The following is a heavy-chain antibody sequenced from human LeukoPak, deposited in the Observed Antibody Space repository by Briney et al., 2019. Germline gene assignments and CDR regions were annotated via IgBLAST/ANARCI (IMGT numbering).Heavy chain of an antibody. V-gene: IGHV1-69*13. D-gene: IGHD1/OR15-1a*01. CDR1: GGTFSSYA. CDR2: IIPIFGTA. CDR3: ARDWQTMPTRVNWFDS. Sequence: EASVKVSCKASGGTFSSYAISWVRQAPGQGLEWMGGIIPIFGTANYAQKFQGRVTITADESTSTAYMELSSLRSEDTAVYYCARDWQTMPTRVNWFDSWGQGTLVTVSS. J-gene: IGHJ5*01.